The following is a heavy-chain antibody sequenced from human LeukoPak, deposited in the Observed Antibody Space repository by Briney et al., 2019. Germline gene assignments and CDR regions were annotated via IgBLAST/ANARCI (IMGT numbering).Heavy chain of an antibody. CDR3: AKDPEAYSSSWVFDY. CDR2: ISGSGGST. CDR1: EFTFSSYA. J-gene: IGHJ4*02. Sequence: GGSLRLSCAASEFTFSSYAMSWVRQAPGKGLEWVSAISGSGGSTYYADSVKGRFTISRDNSKNTLYLQMNSLRAEDTAVYYCAKDPEAYSSSWVFDYWGQGTLVTVSS. V-gene: IGHV3-23*01. D-gene: IGHD6-13*01.